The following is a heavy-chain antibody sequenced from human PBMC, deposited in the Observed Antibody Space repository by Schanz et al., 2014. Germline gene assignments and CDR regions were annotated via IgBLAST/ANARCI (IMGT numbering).Heavy chain of an antibody. V-gene: IGHV3-74*01. CDR3: SRFLTGLDY. Sequence: EVQLVESGGGLVQPGGSLRLSCAASGFTFSNYWIHWVRQAPGKGLVWVSRIDADGNSTSYADSVKGRFTISRDNSQNTLFLQMNSLRVEDTAVYYCSRFLTGLDYWGPGTLVTVSS. CDR2: IDADGNST. CDR1: GFTFSNYW. D-gene: IGHD7-27*01. J-gene: IGHJ4*02.